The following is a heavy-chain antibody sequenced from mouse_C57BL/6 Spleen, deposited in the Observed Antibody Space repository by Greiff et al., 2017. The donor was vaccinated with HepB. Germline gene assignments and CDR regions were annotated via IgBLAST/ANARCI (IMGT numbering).Heavy chain of an antibody. CDR3: ARGHYGSSLYYYAMDY. CDR2: INPSSGYT. V-gene: IGHV1-4*01. J-gene: IGHJ4*01. Sequence: VQLQQSGAELARPGASVKMSCKASGYTFTSYTMHWVKQRPGQGLEWIGYINPSSGYTKYNQKFKDKATLTADKSSRTAYMQLSSLTYEDSAVYYCARGHYGSSLYYYAMDYWGQGTSVTVSS. CDR1: GYTFTSYT. D-gene: IGHD1-1*01.